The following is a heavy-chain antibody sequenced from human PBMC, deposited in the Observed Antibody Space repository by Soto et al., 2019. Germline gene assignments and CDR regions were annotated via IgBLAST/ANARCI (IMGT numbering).Heavy chain of an antibody. D-gene: IGHD3-16*01. V-gene: IGHV3-7*01. CDR1: GLAFSTSW. CDR2: LNPDGSVK. J-gene: IGHJ4*02. CDR3: ARDPYFGAIDY. Sequence: EVQLVESGGGLVQPGGSLRLSCGASGLAFSTSWMAWVRQAPGKGLEWVAELNPDGSVKTYVDAVRGRVTISRDNAKNSVYLQMNSLRVEDMAIYYCARDPYFGAIDYWGRGPLVTVSP.